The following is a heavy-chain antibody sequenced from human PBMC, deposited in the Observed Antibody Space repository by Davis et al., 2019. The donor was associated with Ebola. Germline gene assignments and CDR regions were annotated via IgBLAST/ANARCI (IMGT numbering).Heavy chain of an antibody. CDR2: FNPVTGVT. CDR1: GYTFTGYF. D-gene: IGHD6-19*01. CDR3: ARTHSTGWDLTNWFDP. Sequence: ASVKVSCKASGYTFTGYFIHWVRQAPGRGLEWMGRFNPVTGVTECTQRFQGRVTVTSDTSISTAYMELTGLTSDDTAVYYCARTHSTGWDLTNWFDPWGQGTLVTVSS. V-gene: IGHV1-2*06. J-gene: IGHJ5*02.